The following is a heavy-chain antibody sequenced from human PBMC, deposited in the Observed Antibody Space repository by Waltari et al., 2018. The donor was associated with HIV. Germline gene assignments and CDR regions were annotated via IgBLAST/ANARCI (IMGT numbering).Heavy chain of an antibody. CDR1: GFTFRITW. J-gene: IGHJ4*02. CDR2: SKSKSDGETV. V-gene: IGHV3-15*01. CDR3: TRKALSGSYYDS. D-gene: IGHD1-26*01. Sequence: EVQLVESGGVLVKPGRYLRLSCVGSGFTFRITWIHWVRQAPGKGVDGVGRSKSKSDGETVDDGDPVRGRFSISRDESQNTGFLQMNSLKTEDTAVYYCTRKALSGSYYDSWVQGALVTVSS.